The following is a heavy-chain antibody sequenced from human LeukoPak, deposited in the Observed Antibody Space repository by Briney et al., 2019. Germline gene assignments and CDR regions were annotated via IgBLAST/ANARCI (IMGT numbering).Heavy chain of an antibody. CDR1: GFTFSSYG. J-gene: IGHJ6*02. CDR2: ISYDGSNK. Sequence: GRSLRLSCAASGFTFSSYGMHWVRQAPGKGLEWVAVISYDGSNKYYADSVKGRFTISRDNSKNTLYLQMNSLRAEDTAVYYCAKDRDGYNRRSYYYGMDVWGQGTTVTVSS. CDR3: AKDRDGYNRRSYYYGMDV. V-gene: IGHV3-30*18. D-gene: IGHD5-24*01.